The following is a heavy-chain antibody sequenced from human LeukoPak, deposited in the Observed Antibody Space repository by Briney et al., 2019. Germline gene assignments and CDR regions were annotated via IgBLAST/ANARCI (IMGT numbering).Heavy chain of an antibody. CDR3: ARDDILTGYYVDY. V-gene: IGHV3-7*01. J-gene: IGHJ4*02. D-gene: IGHD3-9*01. Sequence: HAGVSLRLSCAASGFTFSSYWMSWVRQAPGKGLEWVANIKQDGSEKYYVDSVKGRFTISRDNAKNSLYLQMNSLRAEDTAVYYCARDDILTGYYVDYWGQGTLVTVSS. CDR1: GFTFSSYW. CDR2: IKQDGSEK.